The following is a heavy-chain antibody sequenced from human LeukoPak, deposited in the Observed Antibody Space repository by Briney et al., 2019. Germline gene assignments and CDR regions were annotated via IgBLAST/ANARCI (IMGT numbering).Heavy chain of an antibody. CDR3: ARMYTDYFDY. Sequence: SETLSLTCTVSGGSISSYYWSWIRQPPGKGLEWIGYIYYSGSTNYNPSLKSRVTTSVDTSKNQFSLKLSSVTAADTAVYYCARMYTDYFDYWGQGTLVTVSS. CDR1: GGSISSYY. V-gene: IGHV4-59*08. D-gene: IGHD1-1*01. CDR2: IYYSGST. J-gene: IGHJ4*02.